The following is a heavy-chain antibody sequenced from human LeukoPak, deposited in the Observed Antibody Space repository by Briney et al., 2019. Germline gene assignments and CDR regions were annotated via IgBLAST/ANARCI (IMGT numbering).Heavy chain of an antibody. Sequence: PGGSLRLSCAASGFTLSSYTMNWVRQAPGKGLEWISYINENSGLIYYADSVKGRFTIFRDNAKNSLYLQMNSLRAEDTAVYYCARGMSSGSRYGFDPWGQGNLVTVSS. V-gene: IGHV3-48*01. D-gene: IGHD6-19*01. J-gene: IGHJ5*02. CDR2: INENSGLI. CDR3: ARGMSSGSRYGFDP. CDR1: GFTLSSYT.